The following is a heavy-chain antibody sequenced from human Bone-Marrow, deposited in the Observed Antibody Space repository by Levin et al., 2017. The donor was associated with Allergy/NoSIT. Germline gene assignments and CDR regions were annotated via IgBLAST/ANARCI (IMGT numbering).Heavy chain of an antibody. D-gene: IGHD3-10*01. CDR3: ARDKGRY. CDR1: GFTFSSYA. V-gene: IGHV3-30*04. J-gene: IGHJ4*02. CDR2: ISYDGSNK. Sequence: GESLKISCAASGFTFSSYAMHWVRQAPGKGLEWVAVISYDGSNKYYADSVKGRFTIPRDNSKNTLYLQMNSLRAEDTAVYYCARDKGRYWGQGTLVTVSS.